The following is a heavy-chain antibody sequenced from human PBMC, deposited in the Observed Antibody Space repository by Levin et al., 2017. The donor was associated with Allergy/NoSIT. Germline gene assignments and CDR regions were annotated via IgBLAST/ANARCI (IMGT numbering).Heavy chain of an antibody. D-gene: IGHD4-17*01. CDR3: ARDLTLTAVTIGY. CDR1: GYTFTGYY. Sequence: ASVKVSCKASGYTFTGYYIHWVRQAPGQGLEWMGWINPNNGGTNSAQKFQGRVTMTRDTSITTAYMELTRLRSDDTAVYYCARDLTLTAVTIGYWGQGTLVTVSS. J-gene: IGHJ4*02. CDR2: INPNNGGT. V-gene: IGHV1-2*02.